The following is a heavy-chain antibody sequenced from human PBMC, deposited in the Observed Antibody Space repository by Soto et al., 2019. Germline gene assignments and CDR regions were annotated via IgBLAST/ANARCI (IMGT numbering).Heavy chain of an antibody. Sequence: SETLSLTCIVSGGSISGYYWSWIRQPPGKGLEKIGYIYYSGSTYYNPSLKSRVTISVDTSKNQFSLKLSSVTAADTAVYYCARGRVVVVVAATRYWFDPWGQGTLVTV. J-gene: IGHJ5*02. D-gene: IGHD2-15*01. CDR2: IYYSGST. V-gene: IGHV4-59*12. CDR1: GGSISGYY. CDR3: ARGRVVVVVAATRYWFDP.